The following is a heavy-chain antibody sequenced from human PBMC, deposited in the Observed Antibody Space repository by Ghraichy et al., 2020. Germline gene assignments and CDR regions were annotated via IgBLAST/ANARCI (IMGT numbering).Heavy chain of an antibody. CDR2: ISYNGNT. CDR1: GGSVSSDSSY. CDR3: AREYCSSTSCYFDY. D-gene: IGHD2-2*01. Sequence: GSLRLSCTVSGGSVSSDSSYCSWIRQPPGNGLEWIVYISYNGNTNYNPSLKSRVTISVDTSKNQFSLKLTSVTAADTAVYYCAREYCSSTSCYFDYWGQGTLVTVSS. J-gene: IGHJ4*02. V-gene: IGHV4-61*01.